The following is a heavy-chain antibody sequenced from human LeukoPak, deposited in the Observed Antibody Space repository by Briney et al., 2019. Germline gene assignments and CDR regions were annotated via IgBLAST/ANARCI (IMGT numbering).Heavy chain of an antibody. V-gene: IGHV3-30-3*01. CDR1: VFTFSSYA. CDR3: ARQPRQQLVWNWFDP. J-gene: IGHJ5*02. Sequence: GGSLRLSCAASVFTFSSYAMHWVRQAPGKGLEWVAVISYDGSNKYYADSVKGRFTISRDNSKNTLYLQMNSLRAEDTAVYYCARQPRQQLVWNWFDPWGQGTLVTVSS. CDR2: ISYDGSNK. D-gene: IGHD6-13*01.